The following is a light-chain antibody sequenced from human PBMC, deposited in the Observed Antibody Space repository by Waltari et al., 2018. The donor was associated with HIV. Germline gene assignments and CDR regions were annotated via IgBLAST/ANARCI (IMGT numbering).Light chain of an antibody. CDR1: SSYVYTF. CDR3: CSHAGNFIFV. Sequence: QSALTQPHSVSGSPGQSLTISCTGTSSYVYTFVSWYQQHPGKAPKVIIYDVTKRPSGVPDRFSGSKSGNTASLTISGLQAEDEADYHCCSHAGNFIFVFGTGTKVTVL. V-gene: IGLV2-11*01. J-gene: IGLJ1*01. CDR2: DVT.